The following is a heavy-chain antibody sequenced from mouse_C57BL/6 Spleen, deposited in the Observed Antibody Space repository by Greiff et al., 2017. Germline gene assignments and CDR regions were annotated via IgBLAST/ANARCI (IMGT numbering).Heavy chain of an antibody. CDR2: IWRGGST. D-gene: IGHD2-3*01. J-gene: IGHJ4*01. CDR3: AKTDGYYGAMDY. V-gene: IGHV2-5*01. CDR1: GFSLTSYG. Sequence: VMLVESGPGLVQPSQSLSITCTVSGFSLTSYGVHWVRQSPGKGLEWLGVIWRGGSTDYNAAFMSRLSITKDNSKSQVFFKMNSLQADDTAIYYCAKTDGYYGAMDYWGQGTSVTVSS.